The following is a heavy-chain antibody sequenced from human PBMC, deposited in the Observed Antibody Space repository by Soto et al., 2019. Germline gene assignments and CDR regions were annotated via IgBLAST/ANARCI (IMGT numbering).Heavy chain of an antibody. CDR3: ARDWGSGWHYGMDV. J-gene: IGHJ6*02. CDR1: GFTFSSYS. CDR2: ISSSSSYI. Sequence: NPGGSLRLSCAASGFTFSSYSMNWVRQAPGKGLEWVSSISSSSSYIYYADSVKGRFTISRDNAKNSLYLQMNSLRAEDTAVYYCARDWGSGWHYGMDVWGQGTTVTVSS. V-gene: IGHV3-21*01. D-gene: IGHD6-19*01.